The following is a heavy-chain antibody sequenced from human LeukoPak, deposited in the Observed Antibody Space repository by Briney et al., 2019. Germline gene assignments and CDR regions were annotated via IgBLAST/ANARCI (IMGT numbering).Heavy chain of an antibody. J-gene: IGHJ4*02. V-gene: IGHV3-23*01. D-gene: IGHD3-3*01. Sequence: GGSLRLSCAAPGFTFSSYAMSWVRQAPGKGLEWVSAISGSGGSTYYADSGKGRFTISRDNSKNTLYLQMNSLRAEDTAVYYCAKDVYDFWSGYYPYYFDYWGQGTLVTVSS. CDR1: GFTFSSYA. CDR3: AKDVYDFWSGYYPYYFDY. CDR2: ISGSGGST.